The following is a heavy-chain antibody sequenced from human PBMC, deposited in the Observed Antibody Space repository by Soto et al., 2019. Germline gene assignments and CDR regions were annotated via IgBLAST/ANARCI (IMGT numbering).Heavy chain of an antibody. CDR1: GGSISSYY. D-gene: IGHD3-10*01. V-gene: IGHV4-59*08. CDR2: IYYSGST. J-gene: IGHJ4*02. Sequence: QVQLQESGPGLVKPSETLSLTCTVSGGSISSYYWSWIRQPPGKGLEWIGYIYYSGSTNYNPSLKSRVTISVDTSKNQFSLKLSSVTAADTAVYYCASTVTTYGSGSYFDYWGQGTLVTVS. CDR3: ASTVTTYGSGSYFDY.